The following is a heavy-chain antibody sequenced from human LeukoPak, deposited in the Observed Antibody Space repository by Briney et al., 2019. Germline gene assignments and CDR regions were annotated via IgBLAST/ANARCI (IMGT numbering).Heavy chain of an antibody. J-gene: IGHJ4*02. Sequence: ASVKVSCKASGYTLTSYGISWVRQAPGQGLEWMGWISAYNGNTNYAQKLQGRVTMTTDTSTSTAYMELRSLRAEDTAVYYCAKASARRVPGADYWGQGTLVTVSS. CDR2: ISAYNGNT. D-gene: IGHD2-2*01. CDR1: GYTLTSYG. V-gene: IGHV1-18*01. CDR3: AKASARRVPGADY.